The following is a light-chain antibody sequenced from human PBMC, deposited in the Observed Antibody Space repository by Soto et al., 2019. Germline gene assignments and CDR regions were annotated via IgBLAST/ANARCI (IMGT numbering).Light chain of an antibody. V-gene: IGKV1-39*01. CDR1: QNISNY. CDR2: AAS. Sequence: DIQMTQSPSSLSASVGDRVTITCRASQNISNYLNWYQHRPGKAPNLLIYAASNLQSGVPSKFSASGSGTDFARTISSLQPEDFATYYCQQSYSTPSITFGQGTRLEIK. J-gene: IGKJ5*01. CDR3: QQSYSTPSIT.